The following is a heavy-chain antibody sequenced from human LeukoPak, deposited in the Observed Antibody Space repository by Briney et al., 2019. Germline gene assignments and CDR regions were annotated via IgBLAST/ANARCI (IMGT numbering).Heavy chain of an antibody. CDR1: GFTFSNAW. V-gene: IGHV3-15*01. D-gene: IGHD3-3*01. Sequence: GGSLRLSCAASGFTFSNAWMSWVRQAPGKGLEWVGRIKSKTDGGTTDYAAPVKGRFTISRDDSKNTLYLQMNSLKTEDTAVYYCTTAEWLYPTLDYWGQGTLVTVSS. J-gene: IGHJ4*02. CDR3: TTAEWLYPTLDY. CDR2: IKSKTDGGTT.